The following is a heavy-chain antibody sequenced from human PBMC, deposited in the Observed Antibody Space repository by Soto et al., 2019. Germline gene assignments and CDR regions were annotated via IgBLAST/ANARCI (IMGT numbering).Heavy chain of an antibody. CDR2: ISGGGGST. CDR1: GFTFSSYA. J-gene: IGHJ6*02. Sequence: GGSLRLSCAASGFTFSSYAMSWVRQAPGKGLEWVSAISGGGGSTYYADSVKGRFTISRDNSKNTLYLQMNSLRAEDTAVYYCAKEGPENYDFWSGYYFSEGLDYYDGMDFWSRGTTVTGS. V-gene: IGHV3-23*01. CDR3: AKEGPENYDFWSGYYFSEGLDYYDGMDF. D-gene: IGHD3-3*01.